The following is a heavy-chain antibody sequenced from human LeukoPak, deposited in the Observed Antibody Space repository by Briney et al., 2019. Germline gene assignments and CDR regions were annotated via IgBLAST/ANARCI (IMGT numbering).Heavy chain of an antibody. CDR3: ARDGGLNTNFDY. D-gene: IGHD2-15*01. CDR2: IYSGGST. J-gene: IGHJ4*02. Sequence: GGSLRLSCAASGFTVSSNYMSWVRRAPGKGLEWVSVIYSGGSTYYADSVKGRFTISRDNSKNTLYLQMNSLRAEDTAVYYCARDGGLNTNFDYWGQGTLVTVSS. CDR1: GFTVSSNY. V-gene: IGHV3-66*01.